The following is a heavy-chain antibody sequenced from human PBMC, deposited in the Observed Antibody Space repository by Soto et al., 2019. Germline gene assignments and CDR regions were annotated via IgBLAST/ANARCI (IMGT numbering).Heavy chain of an antibody. V-gene: IGHV4-4*08. CDR2: VYTSDYT. CDR1: GASIRSYY. Sequence: PSETLSLTCSVSGASIRSYYWHWIRQPPGKGLEWIGYVYTSDYTRYSSSLKSRVTISVDTSKSQFYLRLNSVTAADTAVYYCASSAVLPGDFFYYNGMVVWGQGTTVTVFS. CDR3: ASSAVLPGDFFYYNGMVV. J-gene: IGHJ6*02. D-gene: IGHD3-10*01.